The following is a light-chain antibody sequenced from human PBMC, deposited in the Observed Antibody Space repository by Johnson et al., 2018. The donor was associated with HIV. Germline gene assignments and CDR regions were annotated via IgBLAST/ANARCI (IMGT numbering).Light chain of an antibody. CDR1: SSNIGNNY. J-gene: IGLJ1*01. V-gene: IGLV1-51*01. CDR3: GVWDNSLSAYV. Sequence: QSVLTQPPSVSAAPGQRVTISCSGSSSNIGNNYVSWYQQPPGTAPKLLIYDNNKRPSGIPDLFSGSKSATSATLAITALQPGDEADYYCGVWDNSLSAYVFGTGTKVTVL. CDR2: DNN.